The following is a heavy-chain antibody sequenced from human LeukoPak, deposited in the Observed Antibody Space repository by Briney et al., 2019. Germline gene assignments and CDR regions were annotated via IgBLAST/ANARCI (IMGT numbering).Heavy chain of an antibody. CDR3: AKDLIVDGDYDYYYYGMDV. CDR1: GFTFSSYA. D-gene: IGHD4-17*01. V-gene: IGHV3-23*01. CDR2: ISGSGGST. Sequence: PGGSLRLSCAASGFTFSSYAMSWVRQAPGKGLEWVSAISGSGGSTYYADSVKGRFTISRDNSKNTLYLQMNSLRAEDTAVYYCAKDLIVDGDYDYYYYGMDVWGQGTTVTVSS. J-gene: IGHJ6*02.